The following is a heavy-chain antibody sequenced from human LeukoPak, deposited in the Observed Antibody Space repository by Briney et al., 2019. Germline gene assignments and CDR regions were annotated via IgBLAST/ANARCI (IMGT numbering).Heavy chain of an antibody. V-gene: IGHV4-39*01. Sequence: SETLSLTCTVSGGSINSGSHYWGWLRQPPWKGLEWIGSIYYTGKTYYNPSLKSRATMSVDTSKNQFSLKLSSVTAADTAVYYCARVPPYYDSSGYYYNAPWWFDPWGQGTLVTVSS. J-gene: IGHJ5*02. CDR2: IYYTGKT. CDR1: GGSINSGSHY. CDR3: ARVPPYYDSSGYYYNAPWWFDP. D-gene: IGHD3-22*01.